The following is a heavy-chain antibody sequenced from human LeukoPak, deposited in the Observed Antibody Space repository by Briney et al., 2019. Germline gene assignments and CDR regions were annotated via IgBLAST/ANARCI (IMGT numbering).Heavy chain of an antibody. CDR2: IIPIFGTA. CDR1: GGTFSSYA. J-gene: IGHJ3*02. CDR3: ASSYYGSGSYNAFDI. Sequence: ASVKVSCKASGGTFSSYAISWVRQAPGQGLEWMGGIIPIFGTANYAQKFQGRVTITADKSTSTAYMELSSLRSEDTAVYYCASSYYGSGSYNAFDIWGQGTMVTVSS. V-gene: IGHV1-69*06. D-gene: IGHD3-10*01.